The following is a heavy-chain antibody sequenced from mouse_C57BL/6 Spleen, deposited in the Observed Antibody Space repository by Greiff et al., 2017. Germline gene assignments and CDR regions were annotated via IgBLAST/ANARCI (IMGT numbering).Heavy chain of an antibody. Sequence: VHVKQSGAELVKPGASVKLSCTASGFNIKDYYMHWVKQRTEQGLEWIGRIDPEYGETKYAPKFQGKATITADTSSNTAYLQLSSLTSEDTAVYYCARDWEGDYWGQGTTLTVSS. D-gene: IGHD4-1*01. CDR2: IDPEYGET. CDR1: GFNIKDYY. J-gene: IGHJ2*01. CDR3: ARDWEGDY. V-gene: IGHV14-2*01.